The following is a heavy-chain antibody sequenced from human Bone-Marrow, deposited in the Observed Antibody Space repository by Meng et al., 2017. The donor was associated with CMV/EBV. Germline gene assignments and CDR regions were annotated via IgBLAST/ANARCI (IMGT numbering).Heavy chain of an antibody. CDR1: GFTVSSNY. CDR2: IYSGGST. Sequence: GESLKISCAASGFTVSSNYMSWDRQAPGKGLEWVSVIYSGGSTYYADSVKGRFTISRDNSKNTLYLQMNSLRAEDTAVYYCARRDILVVPADASGYYYGMDVWGQGTTVTVSS. V-gene: IGHV3-66*02. CDR3: ARRDILVVPADASGYYYGMDV. D-gene: IGHD2-2*01. J-gene: IGHJ6*02.